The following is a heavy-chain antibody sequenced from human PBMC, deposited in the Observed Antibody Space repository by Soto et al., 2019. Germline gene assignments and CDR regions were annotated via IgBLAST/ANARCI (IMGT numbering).Heavy chain of an antibody. Sequence: PGGSLRLSCAASGFTVSSYEMHWVRQGTGKGLEWVSRINIGGDTFYSGSVKGRFTVSRENARNAAHLQMDSLRVGDTAVYYCVRGKMRSSSGHTWFDTWGQGVLVTVSS. CDR3: VRGKMRSSSGHTWFDT. CDR2: INIGGDT. J-gene: IGHJ5*02. CDR1: GFTVSSYE. V-gene: IGHV3-13*01. D-gene: IGHD6-6*01.